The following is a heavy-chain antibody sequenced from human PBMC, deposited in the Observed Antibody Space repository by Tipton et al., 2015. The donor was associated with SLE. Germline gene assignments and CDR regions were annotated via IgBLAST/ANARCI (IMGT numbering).Heavy chain of an antibody. J-gene: IGHJ4*02. Sequence: SLRLSCAASGFTISDYYMTWIRQAPGKGLEWLSYISKTGSLTYYADSVKGRFTISRDNAKNSLYLQMNSLRAEDTAVYYCARGGVGGYDYFDSWGQGALVIVSS. CDR2: ISKTGSLT. V-gene: IGHV3-11*04. CDR1: GFTISDYY. D-gene: IGHD5-12*01. CDR3: ARGGVGGYDYFDS.